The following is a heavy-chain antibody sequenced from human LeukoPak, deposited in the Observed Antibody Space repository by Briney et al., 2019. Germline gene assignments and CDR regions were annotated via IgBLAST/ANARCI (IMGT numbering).Heavy chain of an antibody. CDR1: GFTFSSYA. CDR3: AKDVLSIAVAGLDY. D-gene: IGHD6-19*01. CDR2: ISGSGGST. J-gene: IGHJ4*02. V-gene: IGHV3-23*01. Sequence: GGSLRPSCAASGFTFSSYAMSWVRQAPGKGLEWVSAISGSGGSTYYADSVKGRFTISRDNSKNTLYLQMNSLRAEDTAVYYCAKDVLSIAVAGLDYWGQGTLVTVSS.